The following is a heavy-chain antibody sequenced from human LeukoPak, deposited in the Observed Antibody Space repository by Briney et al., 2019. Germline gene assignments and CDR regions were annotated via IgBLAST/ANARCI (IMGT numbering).Heavy chain of an antibody. CDR2: VSAYNGNT. V-gene: IGHV1-18*01. D-gene: IGHD3-10*01. J-gene: IGHJ4*02. Sequence: GASVKVSCKASGYTFTSYGISWVRQAPGQGLEWMGWVSAYNGNTNYAQKLQGRVTMTTDTSTSTAYMELRSLRSDDTAVYYCARGPMVRGVIIPLDYWGQGTLVTVSS. CDR3: ARGPMVRGVIIPLDY. CDR1: GYTFTSYG.